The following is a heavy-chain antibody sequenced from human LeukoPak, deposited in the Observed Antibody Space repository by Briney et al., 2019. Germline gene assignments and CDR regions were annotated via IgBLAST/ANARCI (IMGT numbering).Heavy chain of an antibody. CDR2: INPNSGGT. V-gene: IGHV1-2*02. CDR3: ARGQLFLRKYYFDY. Sequence: ASVKVSCKASGYTFTGYYMHWVRQAPGQGLEWMGWINPNSGGTNYAQRFQGRVTMTRDTPISTAYMELSRLRSDDTAVYYCARGQLFLRKYYFDYWGQGTLVTVSS. CDR1: GYTFTGYY. J-gene: IGHJ4*02. D-gene: IGHD2/OR15-2a*01.